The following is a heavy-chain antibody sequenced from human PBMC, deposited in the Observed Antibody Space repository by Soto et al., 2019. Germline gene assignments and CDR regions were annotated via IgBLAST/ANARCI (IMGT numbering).Heavy chain of an antibody. CDR1: GFTFSGSA. CDR2: IRSKANSYAT. J-gene: IGHJ6*02. V-gene: IGHV3-73*01. D-gene: IGHD2-15*01. CDR3: TRPRYCSGGSCLLGMDV. Sequence: GGSLRLSCPASGFTFSGSAMHWVRQASGKGLEWVGRIRSKANSYATAYAASVKGRFTISRDDSKNTAYLQMNSLKTEDTAVYYCTRPRYCSGGSCLLGMDVWGQGTTVTVSS.